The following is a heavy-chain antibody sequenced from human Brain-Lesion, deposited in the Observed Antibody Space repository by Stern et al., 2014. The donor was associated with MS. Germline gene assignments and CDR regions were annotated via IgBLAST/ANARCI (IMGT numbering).Heavy chain of an antibody. J-gene: IGHJ4*02. CDR3: ARGHWELLGNNYFDS. Sequence: QVQLVQESGPGLVKPSQTLSLTCTVSGASISSGTSYWSWIRQPAGGGLEWIGRLHARGATHSNPSLKSRVTISGDTSKTQFSLNLNSVTAADTAVYYCARGHWELLGNNYFDSWGQGTLVTVSS. CDR1: GASISSGTSY. CDR2: LHARGAT. D-gene: IGHD1-26*01. V-gene: IGHV4-61*02.